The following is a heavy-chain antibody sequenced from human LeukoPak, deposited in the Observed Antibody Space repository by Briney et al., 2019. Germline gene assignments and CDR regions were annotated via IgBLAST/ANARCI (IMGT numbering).Heavy chain of an antibody. J-gene: IGHJ5*02. CDR1: GGSISSSSYY. CDR2: IYYSGST. Sequence: SETLSLTCTVSGGSISSSSYYWGWIRQPPGKGLEWIGSIYYSGSTYYNPSLKSRVTISVDTSKNQFSLKLSSVTAADTAVYYCARAGNYYGSGSYPYNWFDPWGQGTLVTVSS. V-gene: IGHV4-39*07. D-gene: IGHD3-10*01. CDR3: ARAGNYYGSGSYPYNWFDP.